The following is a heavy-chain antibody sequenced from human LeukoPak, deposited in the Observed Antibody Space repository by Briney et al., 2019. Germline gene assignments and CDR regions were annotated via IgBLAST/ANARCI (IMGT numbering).Heavy chain of an antibody. J-gene: IGHJ3*02. CDR3: AKDGYYDFWRGYYPSDI. D-gene: IGHD3-3*01. Sequence: PGGSLRLSCAASGFTFSSYGMHWVRQAPGKGLEWVAVISYDGSNKYYADSVKGRFTISRDNSKNTLYLQMNSLRAEDTAVYYCAKDGYYDFWRGYYPSDIWGQGTMVTVSS. CDR1: GFTFSSYG. V-gene: IGHV3-30*18. CDR2: ISYDGSNK.